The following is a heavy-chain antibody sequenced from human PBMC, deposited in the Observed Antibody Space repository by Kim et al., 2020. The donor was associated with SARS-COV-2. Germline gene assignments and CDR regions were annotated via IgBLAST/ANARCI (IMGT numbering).Heavy chain of an antibody. V-gene: IGHV4-59*01. J-gene: IGHJ3*02. D-gene: IGHD6-13*01. CDR3: ALGRIAAAADDAFDI. Sequence: PSLKSRVTISVDTSKNQFSLKLSSVTAADTAVYYCALGRIAAAADDAFDIWGQGTMVTVSS.